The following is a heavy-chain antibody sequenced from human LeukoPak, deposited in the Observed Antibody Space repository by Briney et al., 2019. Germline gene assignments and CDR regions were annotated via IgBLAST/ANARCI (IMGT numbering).Heavy chain of an antibody. J-gene: IGHJ4*02. D-gene: IGHD3-10*01. CDR3: ARDKGSSSSGSYNYFDY. CDR1: GGSISSGGYY. Sequence: PSETLSLTCTVSGGSISSGGYYWSWIRQPPGKGLERIGYIYHSGSTYYNPSLKSRVTISVDRSKNQFSLKLSSVTAADTAVYYCARDKGSSSSGSYNYFDYWGQGTLVTVSS. CDR2: IYHSGST. V-gene: IGHV4-30-2*01.